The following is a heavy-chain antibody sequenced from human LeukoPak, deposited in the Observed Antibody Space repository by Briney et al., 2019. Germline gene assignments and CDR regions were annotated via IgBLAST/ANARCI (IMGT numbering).Heavy chain of an antibody. V-gene: IGHV3-23*01. Sequence: GGSLRLSCAASGFTFTNHAMSWVRQAPGKGLEWVCFISGSGSVTHYADSVRGRFTISRDNSKNTLYLQMNSLRAEDTAVYYCAKTRPLDSSSWSHGDYWGQGTLVTVSS. J-gene: IGHJ4*02. CDR2: ISGSGSVT. D-gene: IGHD6-13*01. CDR3: AKTRPLDSSSWSHGDY. CDR1: GFTFTNHA.